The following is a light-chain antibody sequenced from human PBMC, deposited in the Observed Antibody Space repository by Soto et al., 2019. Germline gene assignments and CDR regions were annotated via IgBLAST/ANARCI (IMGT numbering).Light chain of an antibody. V-gene: IGLV1-44*01. CDR1: SSNIGGNT. CDR2: TDI. CDR3: AAWDDSLNASV. Sequence: QSVLTQPPSASETPGQRVTISCSGGSSNIGGNTLNWYQQLPATAPKLLMYTDIHQPSGGPDRCSGCTSGTSASLATSGLQSDEEADYYCAAWDDSLNASVFGGGTKVTVL. J-gene: IGLJ3*02.